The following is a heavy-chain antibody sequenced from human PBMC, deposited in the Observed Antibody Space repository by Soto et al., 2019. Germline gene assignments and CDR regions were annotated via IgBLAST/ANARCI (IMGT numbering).Heavy chain of an antibody. CDR3: ARSGLEGSSWNIFYYYYGMDV. V-gene: IGHV1-2*02. Sequence: ASVKVSCKASGYTFTGYYMHWVRQAPGQGLEWMGWINPNSGGTNYAQKFQGRVTMTRDTSISTAYMELSRLRSDDTAVYYCARSGLEGSSWNIFYYYYGMDVWGQGTTVTVSS. J-gene: IGHJ6*02. CDR1: GYTFTGYY. CDR2: INPNSGGT. D-gene: IGHD6-13*01.